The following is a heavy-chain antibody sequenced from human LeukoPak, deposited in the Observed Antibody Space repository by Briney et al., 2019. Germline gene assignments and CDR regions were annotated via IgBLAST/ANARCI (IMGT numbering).Heavy chain of an antibody. V-gene: IGHV1-2*02. CDR3: AREGVVKGTDV. CDR2: INPDTGGT. Sequence: ASVKVSCEASGYTFTGYYMHWVRQAPGQGLEWMGWINPDTGGTNYAQKFQGRVTMTRDTSISTAYMELSGLRSDDTAVYYCAREGVVKGTDVWGQGTTVTVSS. CDR1: GYTFTGYY. J-gene: IGHJ6*02.